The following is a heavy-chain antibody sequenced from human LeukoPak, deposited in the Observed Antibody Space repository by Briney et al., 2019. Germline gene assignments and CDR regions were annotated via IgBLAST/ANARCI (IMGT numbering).Heavy chain of an antibody. D-gene: IGHD1-26*01. CDR1: GYXFTSYW. CDR2: IFPGDSDT. V-gene: IGHV5-51*01. Sequence: GESLKISCNGSGYXFTSYWISWVRQKPGKGLEWMGMIFPGDSDTRYSPSFQGQVTISADKSISTAYLQWSRLKASDTAVYYCVRPGPSGSYAYWGPGTLVIVSS. CDR3: VRPGPSGSYAY. J-gene: IGHJ4*02.